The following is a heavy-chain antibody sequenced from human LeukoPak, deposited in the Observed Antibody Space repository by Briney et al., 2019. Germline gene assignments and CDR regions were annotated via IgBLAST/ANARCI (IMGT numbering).Heavy chain of an antibody. CDR3: ARDLVGATEYWFDP. J-gene: IGHJ5*02. CDR1: GGSISSGSYY. D-gene: IGHD1-26*01. Sequence: PSQTLSLTCTVSGGSISSGSYYWSWIRQPAGKGLEWIGRIYTSGSTNYNPSLKSRVTMSVDTSKNQFSLKLSSVTAADTAVYYCARDLVGATEYWFDPWGQGTLVTVSS. CDR2: IYTSGST. V-gene: IGHV4-61*02.